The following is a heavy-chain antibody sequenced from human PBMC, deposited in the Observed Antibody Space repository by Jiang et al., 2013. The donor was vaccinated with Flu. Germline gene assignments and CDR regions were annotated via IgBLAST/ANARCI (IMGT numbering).Heavy chain of an antibody. CDR3: ARDRRGIVVVPAAIGHWFDP. V-gene: IGHV4-59*01. Sequence: GSGLVKPSETLSLTCTVSGGSISSYYWSWIRQPPGKGLEWIGYIYYSGSTNYNPSLKSRVTISVDTSKNQFSLKLSSVTAADTAVYYCARDRRGIVVVPAAIGHWFDPWGQGTLVTVSS. J-gene: IGHJ5*02. D-gene: IGHD2-2*01. CDR2: IYYSGST. CDR1: GGSISSYY.